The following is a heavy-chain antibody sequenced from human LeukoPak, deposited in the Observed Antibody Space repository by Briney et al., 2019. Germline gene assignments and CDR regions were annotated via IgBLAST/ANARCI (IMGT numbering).Heavy chain of an antibody. CDR2: ISAYNGNT. D-gene: IGHD6-19*01. CDR3: ARDHPYSSEDY. Sequence: GGSLRLSCAASGFTFTSYGISWVRQAPGQGLEWMGWISAYNGNTNYAQKLQGRVTMTTDTSTSTAYMELRSLRSDDTAVYYCARDHPYSSEDYWGQGTLVTVSS. V-gene: IGHV1-18*01. J-gene: IGHJ4*02. CDR1: GFTFTSYG.